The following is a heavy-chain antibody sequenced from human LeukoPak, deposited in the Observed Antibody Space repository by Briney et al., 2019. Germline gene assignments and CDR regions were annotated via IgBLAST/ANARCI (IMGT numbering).Heavy chain of an antibody. CDR3: ARGLDSSPPSGELEPYYYYYMDV. CDR1: GGTFSSYA. CDR2: IIPIFGTA. J-gene: IGHJ6*03. Sequence: ASVKVSCKASGGTFSSYAISWVRQAPGQGLEWMGGIIPIFGTANYAQKFQRRVTITADKSTSTAYMELSSLRSEDTAVYYCARGLDSSPPSGELEPYYYYYMDVWGKGTTVTVSS. V-gene: IGHV1-69*06. D-gene: IGHD6-13*01.